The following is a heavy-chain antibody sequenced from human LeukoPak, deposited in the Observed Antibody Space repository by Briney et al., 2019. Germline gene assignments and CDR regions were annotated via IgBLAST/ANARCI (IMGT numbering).Heavy chain of an antibody. J-gene: IGHJ6*02. CDR3: ARGGVGYCSGGSCYAYYYYYYGMDV. CDR2: INHSGST. D-gene: IGHD2-15*01. V-gene: IGHV4-34*01. Sequence: KSSETLSLTCAVYGGSFSGYYWSWIRQPPGKGLEWIGEINHSGSTNYNPSLKSRVTISVDTSKNQFSLKLSSVTAADTAVYYCARGGVGYCSGGSCYAYYYYYYGMDVWGQGTTVTVSS. CDR1: GGSFSGYY.